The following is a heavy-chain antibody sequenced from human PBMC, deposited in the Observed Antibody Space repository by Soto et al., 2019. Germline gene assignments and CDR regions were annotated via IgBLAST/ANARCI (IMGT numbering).Heavy chain of an antibody. CDR2: IHYRGTN. V-gene: IGHV4-31*03. D-gene: IGHD2-15*01. CDR1: GDSISSRGY. CDR3: AGIVMMEAAQFDS. Sequence: QVQLQESGPGLVQPSQTLSLTCTVSGDSISSRGYWGWIRQLPEKGLEWIGYIHYRGTNYYTPTLRSRVTISVDTSKNQFSLRLTSVTAADTAIYYWAGIVMMEAAQFDSWGQGTLVTVSS. J-gene: IGHJ4*02.